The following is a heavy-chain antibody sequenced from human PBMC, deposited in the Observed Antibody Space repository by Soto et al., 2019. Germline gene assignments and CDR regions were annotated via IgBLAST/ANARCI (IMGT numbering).Heavy chain of an antibody. D-gene: IGHD2-2*01. Sequence: QVQLQQWGAGLLKPSETLSLTCAVYGGSFSGYYWSWIRQPPGKGLEWIGEINHSGSTNYNPSLKSRVTISVDTSKNQFSLKLSSVTAADTAVYYCARGRTGYQLLWGPGWFDPWGQGTLVTVSS. CDR1: GGSFSGYY. CDR2: INHSGST. CDR3: ARGRTGYQLLWGPGWFDP. V-gene: IGHV4-34*01. J-gene: IGHJ5*02.